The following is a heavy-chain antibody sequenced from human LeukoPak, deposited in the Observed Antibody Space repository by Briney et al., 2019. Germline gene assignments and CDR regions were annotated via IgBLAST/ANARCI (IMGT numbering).Heavy chain of an antibody. CDR3: ARDLEYSSSTNAFDI. D-gene: IGHD6-6*01. CDR2: IYTSGST. J-gene: IGHJ3*02. Sequence: SETLSLTCTVSGGSISSYHWSWIRQPAGKGLEWIGRIYTSGSTNYNPSLKSRVTISVDKSKNQFSLKLSSVTAADTAVYYCARDLEYSSSTNAFDIWGQGTMVTVYS. V-gene: IGHV4-4*07. CDR1: GGSISSYH.